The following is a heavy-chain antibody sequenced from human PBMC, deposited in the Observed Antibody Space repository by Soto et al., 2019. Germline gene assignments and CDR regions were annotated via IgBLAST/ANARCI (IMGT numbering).Heavy chain of an antibody. CDR1: GFTFTTYT. D-gene: IGHD2-15*01. CDR3: ARDKIRAGYCSGGSCYSYYYYYYGMDV. Sequence: GGSLRLSCEASGFTFTTYTFHWVRQAPGKGLEWVAVISSDANHRYYADSVKDRFTISRDNSKNIVYLEMNSLRAEDTAVYYCARDKIRAGYCSGGSCYSYYYYYYGMDVWGQGTTVTVSS. V-gene: IGHV3-30-3*01. CDR2: ISSDANHR. J-gene: IGHJ6*02.